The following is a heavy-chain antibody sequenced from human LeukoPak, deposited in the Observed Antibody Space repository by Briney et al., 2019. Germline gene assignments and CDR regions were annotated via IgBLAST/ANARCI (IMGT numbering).Heavy chain of an antibody. J-gene: IGHJ5*02. D-gene: IGHD7-27*01. CDR1: GYTFTSYG. Sequence: ASVKVSCKGSGYTFTSYGISWVRQAPGHGLEWMGWISGHSGNTNYAQTFQDRATMTTDTSTSTAYMELRSLRFDDTAVYYCARDFAWGSGGAPIDDNWLDPWGQGILVTVSS. CDR2: ISGHSGNT. CDR3: ARDFAWGSGGAPIDDNWLDP. V-gene: IGHV1-18*01.